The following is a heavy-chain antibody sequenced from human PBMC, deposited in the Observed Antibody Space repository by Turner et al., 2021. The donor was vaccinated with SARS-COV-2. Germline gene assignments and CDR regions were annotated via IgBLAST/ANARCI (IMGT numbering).Heavy chain of an antibody. CDR3: AKGYSPDY. V-gene: IGHV3-23*01. CDR2: ISGSGGST. J-gene: IGHJ4*02. Sequence: EVQLLESGGGLVQPGGSLRLSCAASGFPFNSDAMSWVRQAPGKGLEWVSAISGSGGSTYYADSVKGRFTISIDNSKNTLYLQMNSLRAEDTAVYYCAKGYSPDYWGQGTLVTVSS. CDR1: GFPFNSDA. D-gene: IGHD4-4*01.